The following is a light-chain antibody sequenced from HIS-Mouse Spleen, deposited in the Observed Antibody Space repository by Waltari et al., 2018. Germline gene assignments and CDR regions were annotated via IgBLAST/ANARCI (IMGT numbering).Light chain of an antibody. V-gene: IGLV1-47*01. CDR3: AAWDDSLSGVV. CDR2: RNN. CDR1: SSNIGSNY. J-gene: IGLJ2*01. Sequence: QSALTQPASVSGTPGQRVTIPCSGSSSNIGSNYVYWYQQLPGTAPKLPIFRNNQRPSGVPDRFSGSKSGTSASLAISGLRSEDEADYYCAAWDDSLSGVVFGGGTKLTVL.